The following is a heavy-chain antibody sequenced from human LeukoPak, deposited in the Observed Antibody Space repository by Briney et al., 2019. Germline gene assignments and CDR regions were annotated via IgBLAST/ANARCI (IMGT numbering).Heavy chain of an antibody. D-gene: IGHD1-26*01. CDR1: GFTFSSYA. J-gene: IGHJ4*02. CDR2: ISGSGGST. V-gene: IGHV3-23*01. Sequence: SGGSLRLSCAASGFTFSSYAMSWVRQAPGKGLEWVSAISGSGGSTYYADSVKGRFTISRDNAKNSLYLQMNSLRAEDTAVYYCARDSGSSHFDYWGQGTLVTVSS. CDR3: ARDSGSSHFDY.